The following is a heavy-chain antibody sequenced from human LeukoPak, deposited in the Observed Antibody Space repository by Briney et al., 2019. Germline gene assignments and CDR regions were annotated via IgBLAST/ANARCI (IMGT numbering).Heavy chain of an antibody. CDR1: GFTFSSYA. CDR2: ISGSGGST. D-gene: IGHD2-15*01. Sequence: DPGGSLRLSCAASGFTFSSYAMSWVRQAPGKGLEWVSAISGSGGSTYYADSVQGRFTISRDNSKSTLCLQMNSLRAEDTAVYYCAKQLGYCSDGSCYFPYWGQGTLVTVSS. CDR3: AKQLGYCSDGSCYFPY. J-gene: IGHJ4*02. V-gene: IGHV3-23*01.